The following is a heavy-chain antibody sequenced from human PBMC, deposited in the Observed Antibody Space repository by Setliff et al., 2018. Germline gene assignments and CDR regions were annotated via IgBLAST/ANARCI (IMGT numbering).Heavy chain of an antibody. Sequence: ASVKVSCKASGYTITNYYIHWVRQAPGQGLEWMGWVNPNSGGTNSATKFQGRVTMTRDTSISTAHMELSRPRSDDTAVYYCARGGGAPYSLTPYYYMDVWGKGTTVTVSS. D-gene: IGHD5-18*01. CDR2: VNPNSGGT. V-gene: IGHV1-2*02. CDR1: GYTITNYY. J-gene: IGHJ6*03. CDR3: ARGGGAPYSLTPYYYMDV.